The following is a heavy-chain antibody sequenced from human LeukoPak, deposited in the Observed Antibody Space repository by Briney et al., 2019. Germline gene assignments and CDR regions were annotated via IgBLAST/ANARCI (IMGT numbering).Heavy chain of an antibody. CDR2: IYYSGST. D-gene: IGHD2-21*01. V-gene: IGHV4-59*01. CDR1: GGSISSYY. CDR3: ARGIGPYYFDY. Sequence: SETLSLTCTVSGGSISSYYWSWVRQPPAKGLEWIGYIYYSGSTNYTPSLKSRVTISVDTSKNQFSLKLSSVTAADTAVYYCARGIGPYYFDYWGQGTLVTVSS. J-gene: IGHJ4*02.